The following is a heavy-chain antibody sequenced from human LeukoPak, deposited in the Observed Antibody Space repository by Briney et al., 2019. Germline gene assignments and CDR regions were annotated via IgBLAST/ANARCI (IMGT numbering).Heavy chain of an antibody. Sequence: GGSLRLSCEVSGIMFNTFGMHWVRQAPGKGLEWVAFIRYDGSSYFYADSVRGRFTISRDNAKNTLYLQMNTLRVEDTAVYYCTRDLMDYDVSTGLHHYYMDVWGQGTTVTVSS. V-gene: IGHV3-30*02. CDR3: TRDLMDYDVSTGLHHYYMDV. CDR2: IRYDGSSY. CDR1: GIMFNTFG. D-gene: IGHD3-9*01. J-gene: IGHJ6*02.